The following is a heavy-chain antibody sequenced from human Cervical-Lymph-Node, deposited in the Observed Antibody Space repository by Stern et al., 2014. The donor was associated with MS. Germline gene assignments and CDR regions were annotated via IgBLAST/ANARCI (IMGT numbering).Heavy chain of an antibody. D-gene: IGHD4-17*01. CDR2: INPSGGST. CDR3: ARARGIEATVTPWDDWFDP. CDR1: GYTFTSYY. Sequence: QMQLVQSGAEVKKPGASVKVSCKASGYTFTSYYMHWVRQAPGQGLEWMGIINPSGGSTSYAQKFQGRVTMTRDTSTSTVYMELSSLRSEDTAVYYCARARGIEATVTPWDDWFDPWGQGTLVTVSS. J-gene: IGHJ5*02. V-gene: IGHV1-46*03.